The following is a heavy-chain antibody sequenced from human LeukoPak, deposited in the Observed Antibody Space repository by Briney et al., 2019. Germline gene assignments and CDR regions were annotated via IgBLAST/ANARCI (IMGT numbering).Heavy chain of an antibody. V-gene: IGHV4-39*01. D-gene: IGHD6-19*01. J-gene: IGHJ4*02. Sequence: SETLSLTCTVSGGSISSSSYYWGWIRQPPGRGLEWIGSIYYSGSTYYNPSLKSRVTISVDTPKNQFSLKLSSVTAADTAVYYCARLERKQWYFDYWGQGTLVTVSS. CDR3: ARLERKQWYFDY. CDR1: GGSISSSSYY. CDR2: IYYSGST.